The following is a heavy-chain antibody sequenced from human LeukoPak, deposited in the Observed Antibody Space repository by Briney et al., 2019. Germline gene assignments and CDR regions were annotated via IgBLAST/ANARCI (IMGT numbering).Heavy chain of an antibody. D-gene: IGHD6-19*01. CDR2: IRSKAYGGTT. CDR3: TRPPSTLPAVTPDS. Sequence: GGSLRLSCTASGFTFGDYAMRWVRQAPGKGLEWVGFIRSKAYGGTTEYAASVKGRFTISRDDSKSVAYLQMNSLKTEDTAVYYCTRPPSTLPAVTPDSWGQGTLVTVSS. V-gene: IGHV3-49*04. CDR1: GFTFGDYA. J-gene: IGHJ4*02.